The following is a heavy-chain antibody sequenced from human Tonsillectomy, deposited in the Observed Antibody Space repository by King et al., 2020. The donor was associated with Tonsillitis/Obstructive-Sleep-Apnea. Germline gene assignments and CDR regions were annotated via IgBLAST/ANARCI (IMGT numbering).Heavy chain of an antibody. CDR3: ARDSDDIVVVPAARFDP. V-gene: IGHV7-4-1*02. CDR1: GYTFTNYA. D-gene: IGHD2-2*01. Sequence: QLVQSGSELKKPGASVKVSCKASGYTFTNYAMNWVRQAPGQGLEWMVWINTNTGNPTYAQGFTGRFVFSLDTSVSTAYLQISSLKAEDTAVYYCARDSDDIVVVPAARFDPWGQGTLVTVSS. J-gene: IGHJ5*02. CDR2: INTNTGNP.